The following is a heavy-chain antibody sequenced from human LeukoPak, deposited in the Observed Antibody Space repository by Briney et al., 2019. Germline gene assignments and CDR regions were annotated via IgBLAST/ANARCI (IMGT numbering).Heavy chain of an antibody. CDR2: IYPGDSDT. D-gene: IGHD5-18*01. CDR3: ATHPPYSYGPQGFDY. J-gene: IGHJ4*02. CDR1: VYSFTSYW. V-gene: IGHV5-51*01. Sequence: GESLKISCKGSVYSFTSYWIGWVRQMPGKGLEWMGIIYPGDSDTRYSPSFQGQVTISADKSISTAYLQWSSLKASDTAMYYCATHPPYSYGPQGFDYWGQGTLVTVSS.